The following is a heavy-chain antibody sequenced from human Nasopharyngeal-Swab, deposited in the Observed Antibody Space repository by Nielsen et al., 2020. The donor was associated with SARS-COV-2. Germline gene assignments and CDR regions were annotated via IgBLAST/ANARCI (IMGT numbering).Heavy chain of an antibody. D-gene: IGHD2-15*01. CDR1: GFTLSDSP. Sequence: GESLKISCAASGFTLSDSPLHWVRQASGEGPEWVSRIRSKGNNYATAYSASVKGRFIIFRDDPTNTAYLQMNSLKTEDTAMYYCTRCGGGCYSGRDYWGQGTLVTVSS. CDR3: TRCGGGCYSGRDY. J-gene: IGHJ4*02. CDR2: IRSKGNNYAT. V-gene: IGHV3-73*01.